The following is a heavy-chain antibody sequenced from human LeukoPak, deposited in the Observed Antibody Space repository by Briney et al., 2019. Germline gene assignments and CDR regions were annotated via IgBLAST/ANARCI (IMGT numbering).Heavy chain of an antibody. CDR3: ARRRVDGYNYAFDY. V-gene: IGHV4-31*03. D-gene: IGHD5-24*01. J-gene: IGHJ4*02. Sequence: TLSLTCTVSGGSISSGVYYWSWIRQHPGKGLEWIGYIYYSGSTYYNPSLKSRVTISVDTSKSQFSLKLSSVTAADTAVYYCARRRVDGYNYAFDYWGQGTLVTVSS. CDR2: IYYSGST. CDR1: GGSISSGVYY.